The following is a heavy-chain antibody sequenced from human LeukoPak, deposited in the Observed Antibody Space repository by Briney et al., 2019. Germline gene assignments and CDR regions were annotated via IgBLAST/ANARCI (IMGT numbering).Heavy chain of an antibody. Sequence: GESLKISCKGSGYSFTDYWIAWVRQMPGKGLEYMGLIYPGDSDTRYSPSYQGQVTISADKSISTVYLQWSSLKASDTAMYYCAGRNFNGAVAGRHFNYWGQGTLVTVSS. D-gene: IGHD6-19*01. CDR2: IYPGDSDT. J-gene: IGHJ4*02. CDR1: GYSFTDYW. V-gene: IGHV5-51*01. CDR3: AGRNFNGAVAGRHFNY.